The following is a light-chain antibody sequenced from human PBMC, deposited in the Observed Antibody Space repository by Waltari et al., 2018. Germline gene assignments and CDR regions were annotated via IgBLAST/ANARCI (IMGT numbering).Light chain of an antibody. V-gene: IGKV4-1*01. CDR3: QQYYSTLPT. CDR1: QSVLYSSNNKNY. CDR2: WAS. Sequence: DIVMTQSPDSLTVSLGERATINCKSSQSVLYSSNNKNYLAWYQQKPGQRPKLLIYWASTRESGVPDRFSGSGSGTDFTLTISSLQAEDVAVYYCQQYYSTLPTFGPGTKVDIK. J-gene: IGKJ3*01.